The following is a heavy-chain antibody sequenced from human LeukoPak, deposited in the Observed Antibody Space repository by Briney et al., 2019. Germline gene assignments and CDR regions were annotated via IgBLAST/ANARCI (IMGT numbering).Heavy chain of an antibody. CDR3: ARTYVWGSYRSPFFDY. CDR2: ISNNGDST. V-gene: IGHV3-64*01. CDR1: GFTFSRYA. Sequence: GGSLRLSCAGSGFTFSRYAMHWVRQAPGNGLEYLSSISNNGDSTKYANSVKGRFTISRDNAKNTLFLQMGSLRTEDLAVYYCARTYVWGSYRSPFFDYWGQGTLVTVSS. J-gene: IGHJ4*02. D-gene: IGHD3-16*02.